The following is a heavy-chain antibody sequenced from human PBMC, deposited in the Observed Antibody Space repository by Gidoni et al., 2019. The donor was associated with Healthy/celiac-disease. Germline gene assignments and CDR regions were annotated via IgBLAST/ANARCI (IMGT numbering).Heavy chain of an antibody. J-gene: IGHJ3*02. CDR1: GFTFSSYS. D-gene: IGHD3-3*01. CDR3: ARDQLSAGSRGGFLEWLLRRVAFDI. V-gene: IGHV3-21*01. CDR2: ISSSSSYI. Sequence: EVQLVESGGGLVKPGGSLRLSCAASGFTFSSYSMNWVRQAPGKGLEWVSSISSSSSYIYYADSVKGRFTISRDNAKNSLYLQMNSLRAEDTAVYYCARDQLSAGSRGGFLEWLLRRVAFDIWGQGTMVTVSS.